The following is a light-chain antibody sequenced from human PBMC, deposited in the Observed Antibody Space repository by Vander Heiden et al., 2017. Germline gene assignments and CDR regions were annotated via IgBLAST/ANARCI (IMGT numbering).Light chain of an antibody. J-gene: IGKJ2*01. V-gene: IGKV1-39*01. CDR1: QTISIY. CDR3: QQSYSIPPT. Sequence: DIQMTQSPSSLSASVGDRVTISCRASQTISIYLNWYQQKPHKAPNLLINDAISLQTGVPSRFSGSGSGTDFTLTISNLQPEDFATYYCQQSYSIPPTFGQGTKLEI. CDR2: DAI.